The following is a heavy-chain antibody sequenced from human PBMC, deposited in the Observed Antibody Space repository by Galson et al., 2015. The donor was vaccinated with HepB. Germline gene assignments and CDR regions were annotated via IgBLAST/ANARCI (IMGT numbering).Heavy chain of an antibody. CDR2: MNPNSGNT. CDR3: ARGTYASDYYGVDV. J-gene: IGHJ6*01. V-gene: IGHV1-8*01. CDR1: GYTFTSYD. D-gene: IGHD3-10*01. Sequence: SVKVSCKASGYTFTSYDINWVRQATGQGLEWMGWMNPNSGNTGYAQKFQGRVTMTRNTSISTAYMELSSLRSEDTAAYNCARGTYASDYYGVDVWGQGTTVTVSS.